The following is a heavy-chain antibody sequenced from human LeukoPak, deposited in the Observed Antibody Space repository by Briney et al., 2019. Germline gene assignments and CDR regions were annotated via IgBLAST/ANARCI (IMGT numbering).Heavy chain of an antibody. CDR3: ARDTAVAEKPRTPTEY. Sequence: PGRSLRLSCAASGFTFSSYAMHWVRQAPGKGLEWVAVISYDGSNKYYADSVKGRFTISRDNSKNTLYLQMNSLRAEDTAVYCCARDTAVAEKPRTPTEYWGQGTLVTVSS. V-gene: IGHV3-30-3*01. D-gene: IGHD6-19*01. CDR2: ISYDGSNK. CDR1: GFTFSSYA. J-gene: IGHJ4*02.